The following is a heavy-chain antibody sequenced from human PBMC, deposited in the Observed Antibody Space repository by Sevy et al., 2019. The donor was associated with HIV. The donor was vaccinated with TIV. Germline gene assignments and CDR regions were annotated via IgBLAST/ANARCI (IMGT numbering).Heavy chain of an antibody. CDR3: ARAPHVVVVPGAPSWFDP. CDR2: VNHSGST. Sequence: SETLSLTCAVYGGSFSGYYWNWIRLSPVKGLEWIGEVNHSGSTHYNPSLKSRVTISVDTSKNQFSLRLNSVTAADTAVYYCARAPHVVVVPGAPSWFDPWGQGTLVTVSS. V-gene: IGHV4-34*01. J-gene: IGHJ5*02. D-gene: IGHD2-2*01. CDR1: GGSFSGYY.